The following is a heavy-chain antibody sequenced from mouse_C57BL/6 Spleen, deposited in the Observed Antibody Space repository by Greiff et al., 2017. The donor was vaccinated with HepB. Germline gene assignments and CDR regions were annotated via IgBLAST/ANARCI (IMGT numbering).Heavy chain of an antibody. V-gene: IGHV1-81*01. Sequence: QVQLQQSGAELARPGASVKLSCKASGYTFTSYGISWVKQSTGQGLEWIGEIYPRSGNTYYNEKFKGKATLTADKSSSTAYMELRSLTSEDSAVYFCARIITTVVARAMDYWGQGTSVTVSS. J-gene: IGHJ4*01. CDR2: IYPRSGNT. CDR3: ARIITTVVARAMDY. CDR1: GYTFTSYG. D-gene: IGHD1-1*01.